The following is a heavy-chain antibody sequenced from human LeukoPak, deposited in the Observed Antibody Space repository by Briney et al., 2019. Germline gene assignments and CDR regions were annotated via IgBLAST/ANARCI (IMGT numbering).Heavy chain of an antibody. Sequence: GGSLRLSCAASGFTFSSYWMHWVRQAPGKGLVWVSRINPDGSTASYADSVKGRFTISRDNAKNTLYLQMNSLRAEDTAVYYCASLKPIPTWGQGTLVTVSS. CDR1: GFTFSSYW. D-gene: IGHD1-14*01. V-gene: IGHV3-74*01. CDR3: ASLKPIPT. J-gene: IGHJ4*02. CDR2: INPDGSTA.